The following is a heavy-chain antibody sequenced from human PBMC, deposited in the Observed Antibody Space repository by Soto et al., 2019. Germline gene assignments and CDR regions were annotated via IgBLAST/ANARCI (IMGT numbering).Heavy chain of an antibody. CDR2: IYYSGST. CDR1: GGSISSSSYY. Sequence: SETLSLTSTVSGGSISSSSYYWGWIRQPPGKGLEWIGSIYYSGSTYYNPSLKSRVTISVDTSKNQFALMLSSVTAADTAVYYCARHGYSDATVDYWGQGTLVTVSS. CDR3: ARHGYSDATVDY. J-gene: IGHJ4*02. V-gene: IGHV4-39*01. D-gene: IGHD6-13*01.